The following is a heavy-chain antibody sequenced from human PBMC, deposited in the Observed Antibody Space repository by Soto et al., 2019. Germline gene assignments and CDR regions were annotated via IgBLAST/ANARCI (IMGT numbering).Heavy chain of an antibody. CDR3: AKDAVYNDGLWLVAN. Sequence: EVQLLESGGGLVQPGGSLRLSCAASGFSFSRYAMMWVRKAPGKGQEWVAGMTGSGGDIRYADSVKGRFTISKDNSKNTLYLQMNSLRAEDTAIYFCAKDAVYNDGLWLVANWGQGTLVTVSS. CDR1: GFSFSRYA. J-gene: IGHJ4*02. CDR2: MTGSGGDI. V-gene: IGHV3-23*01. D-gene: IGHD5-12*01.